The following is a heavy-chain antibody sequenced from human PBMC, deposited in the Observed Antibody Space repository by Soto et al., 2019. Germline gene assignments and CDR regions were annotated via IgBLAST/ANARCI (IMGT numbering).Heavy chain of an antibody. J-gene: IGHJ6*02. CDR3: ASVRGGYYYAMDV. V-gene: IGHV4-59*12. D-gene: IGHD3-10*02. Sequence: SETLSLTCTVSGDPINNYYWSWIRQPPGKGLEWIGYIYYSGNTNYNPSLKGRVTISVGTSKNQFSLKLTSVTAADTAVYYCASVRGGYYYAMDVWGQGTTVTVSS. CDR2: IYYSGNT. CDR1: GDPINNYY.